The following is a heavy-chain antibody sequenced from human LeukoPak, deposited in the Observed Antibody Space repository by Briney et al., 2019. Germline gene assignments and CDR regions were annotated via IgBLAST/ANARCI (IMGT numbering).Heavy chain of an antibody. V-gene: IGHV3-74*01. CDR3: VRDLGGRSGH. D-gene: IGHD1-26*01. CDR2: INEDGSTT. J-gene: IGHJ4*02. CDR1: GFTFSSNW. Sequence: GGSLRLSCAASGFTFSSNWMHWVRQAPGKGLVWVSRINEDGSTTNYADSVKGRSTIFRDNAKNTLYLQMNSLRAEDTAVYYCVRDLGGRSGHWGQGALVTVSS.